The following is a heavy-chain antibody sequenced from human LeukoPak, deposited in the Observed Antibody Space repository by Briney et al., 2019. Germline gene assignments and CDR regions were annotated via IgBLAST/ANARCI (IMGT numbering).Heavy chain of an antibody. Sequence: SETLSLTCTVSGGSIISTIYYWGWIRQSPGKGLDWIGSISYSGSSFCKPSLKSRVTIAVDTSKNQFSLKLNSVTAADTAVYYCAGYGEYWDWYFDLWGRGTPVTVSP. V-gene: IGHV4-39*07. CDR1: GGSIISTIYY. CDR2: ISYSGSS. D-gene: IGHD4-17*01. J-gene: IGHJ2*01. CDR3: AGYGEYWDWYFDL.